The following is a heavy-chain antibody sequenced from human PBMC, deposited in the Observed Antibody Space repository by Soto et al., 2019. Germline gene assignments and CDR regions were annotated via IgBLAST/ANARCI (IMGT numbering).Heavy chain of an antibody. J-gene: IGHJ6*02. CDR3: ARFWIGDDYYYGMDV. D-gene: IGHD3-3*01. Sequence: ASVKVSCKASGYTFTSYGISWVRQAPGQGLEWMGWISAYNGNTNYAQKLQGRVTMTTDTSTSTAYMELRSLRSDDTAVYYCARFWIGDDYYYGMDVWGQGTTVTVSS. V-gene: IGHV1-18*01. CDR1: GYTFTSYG. CDR2: ISAYNGNT.